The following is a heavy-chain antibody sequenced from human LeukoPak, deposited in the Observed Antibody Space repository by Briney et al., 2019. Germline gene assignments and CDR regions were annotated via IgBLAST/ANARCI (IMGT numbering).Heavy chain of an antibody. CDR2: IYYSGSS. CDR3: ARAGGVRTAALDLDI. J-gene: IGHJ4*02. Sequence: PSETLSLTCTVSGGSISSYYWSWIRQPPGKGLEWIGYIYYSGSSNYNPSLRSRVDISIDTSRNQFSLSLSSVTAADTAVYYCARAGGVRTAALDLDIWGQGTLVTVSS. V-gene: IGHV4-59*01. D-gene: IGHD6-25*01. CDR1: GGSISSYY.